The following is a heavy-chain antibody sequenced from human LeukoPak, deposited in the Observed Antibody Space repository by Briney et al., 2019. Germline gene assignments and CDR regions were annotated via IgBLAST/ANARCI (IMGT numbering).Heavy chain of an antibody. CDR2: IYPGDSDT. CDR3: ARRRGATVTDFDY. CDR1: GYSFTSYW. Sequence: GESLKISCKGSGYSFTSYWIGWLRQMPGKGLEWMGIIYPGDSDTRYGPPFQGQVTISADKSIATAYLQWSSLRASDTAMYYCARRRGATVTDFDYWGQGTLVTVSS. D-gene: IGHD4-17*01. V-gene: IGHV5-51*01. J-gene: IGHJ4*02.